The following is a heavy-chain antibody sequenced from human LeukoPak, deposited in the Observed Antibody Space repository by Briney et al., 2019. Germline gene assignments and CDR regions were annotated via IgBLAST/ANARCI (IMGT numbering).Heavy chain of an antibody. D-gene: IGHD1-26*01. J-gene: IGHJ3*02. CDR3: ARGASGTLYDAFDI. CDR2: IYYSGTT. CDR1: GGSISTYY. V-gene: IGHV4-59*01. Sequence: PSETLSLTCTVSGGSISTYYWSWIRQPPGEGLDWIGSIYYSGTTNSNPSLKSRATISVDTSKNHLSLKVSSVTAADTAVYYCARGASGTLYDAFDIWGQGTMVTVSS.